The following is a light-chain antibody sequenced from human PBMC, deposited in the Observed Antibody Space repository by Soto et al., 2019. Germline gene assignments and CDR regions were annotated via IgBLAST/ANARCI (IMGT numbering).Light chain of an antibody. Sequence: SALTQPASVSGAPGQSVTLSFPGNRREVGSYNLVSWYQQHPGKAPKLMIYEGSKRPSGVSNRFSGSKSGNTASLTISGLQAEDEADYYCCSYAGSTPYVFGTGTKVTVL. CDR3: CSYAGSTPYV. CDR1: RREVGSYNL. V-gene: IGLV2-23*01. CDR2: EGS. J-gene: IGLJ1*01.